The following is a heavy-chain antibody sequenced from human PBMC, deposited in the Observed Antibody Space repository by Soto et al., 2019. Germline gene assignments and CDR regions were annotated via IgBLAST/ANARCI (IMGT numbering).Heavy chain of an antibody. CDR3: ARDEGEVPAARQDY. J-gene: IGHJ4*02. CDR2: ISAYNGNT. Sequence: GASVKVSCKASGGTFSSYAISWVRQAPGQGLEWMGWISAYNGNTNYAQKLQGRVTMTTDTSTSTAYMELRSLRSDDTAVYYCARDEGEVPAARQDYWGQGTLVTVSS. D-gene: IGHD2-2*01. V-gene: IGHV1-18*01. CDR1: GGTFSSYA.